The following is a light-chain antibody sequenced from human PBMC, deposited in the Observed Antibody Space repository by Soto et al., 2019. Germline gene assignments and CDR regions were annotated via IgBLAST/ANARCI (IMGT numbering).Light chain of an antibody. Sequence: QSALTQPPSASGSXGQSVXISCTGSSSDVGGDNYVSWYQQYPGKAPKLMIYEVSQRPSGVPDRFSGSKSGNTASLTVSGLQAEDEADYYCSSYAGSNNFVVFGGGTKLTVL. V-gene: IGLV2-8*01. CDR3: SSYAGSNNFVV. CDR1: SSDVGGDNY. J-gene: IGLJ2*01. CDR2: EVS.